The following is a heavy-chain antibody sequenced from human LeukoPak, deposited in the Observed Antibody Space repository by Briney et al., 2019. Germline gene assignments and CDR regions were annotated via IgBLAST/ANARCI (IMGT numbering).Heavy chain of an antibody. Sequence: PSETLSLTCAVYGGSFSGYYWSWIRQPPGKGLEWIGKINHSGSTNYNPSLKSRVTISVDTSKNQFSLKLSSVTAADTAVYYCARAALGVRGVLGYWGQGTLVTVSS. V-gene: IGHV4-34*01. CDR1: GGSFSGYY. J-gene: IGHJ4*02. CDR3: ARAALGVRGVLGY. D-gene: IGHD3-10*01. CDR2: INHSGST.